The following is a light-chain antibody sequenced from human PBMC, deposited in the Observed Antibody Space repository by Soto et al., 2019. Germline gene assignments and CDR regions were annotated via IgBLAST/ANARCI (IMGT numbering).Light chain of an antibody. V-gene: IGLV2-14*01. J-gene: IGLJ2*01. CDR2: EVS. CDR1: SSDVGGYNY. Sequence: QSALTQPASVSGSPGQSITISCTGTSSDVGGYNYVSWYQQHPGKAPKLMIYEVSNRPSGVSNRFSGSKSGNTASLTISGLQAEDEADYYCSSYTSSSTLVFGGGTKVDRP. CDR3: SSYTSSSTLV.